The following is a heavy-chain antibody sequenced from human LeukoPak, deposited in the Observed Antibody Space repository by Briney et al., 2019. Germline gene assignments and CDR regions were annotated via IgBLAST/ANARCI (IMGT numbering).Heavy chain of an antibody. CDR1: GGSISSYY. CDR3: ARDQGGTGSWYEGEGY. V-gene: IGHV4-59*12. D-gene: IGHD6-13*01. CDR2: IYYSGST. J-gene: IGHJ4*02. Sequence: SETLSLTCTVSGGSISSYYWSWIRQPPGKGLEWIGYIYYSGSTNYNPSLKSRVTISVDTSKNQFSLKLSSVTAADTAVYYCARDQGGTGSWYEGEGYWGQGTLVTASS.